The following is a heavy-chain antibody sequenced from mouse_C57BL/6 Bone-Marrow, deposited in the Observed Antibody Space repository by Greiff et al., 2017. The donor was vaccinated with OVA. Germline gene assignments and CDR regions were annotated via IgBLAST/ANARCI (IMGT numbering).Heavy chain of an antibody. CDR3: ARRGTTVVDYAMDY. Sequence: EVMLVESGGGLVKPGGSLKLSCAASGFTFSSYTMSWVRQTPEKRLEWVATISGGGGNTYYPDSVKGRFTISRDNAKNTLYLQMSSLRSEDTALYYCARRGTTVVDYAMDYWGQGTSVTVSS. J-gene: IGHJ4*01. CDR1: GFTFSSYT. D-gene: IGHD1-1*01. V-gene: IGHV5-9*01. CDR2: ISGGGGNT.